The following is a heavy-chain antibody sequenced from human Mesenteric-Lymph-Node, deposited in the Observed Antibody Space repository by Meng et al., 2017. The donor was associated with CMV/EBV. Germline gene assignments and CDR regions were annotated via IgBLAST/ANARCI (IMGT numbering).Heavy chain of an antibody. J-gene: IGHJ6*02. CDR3: ARVVAGYSSGWPFYYYGMDV. V-gene: IGHV3-20*04. CDR2: IDWNGGST. D-gene: IGHD6-19*01. Sequence: GGSLRLSCAASGFTFSSYWMNWVRQAPGKGLEWVSGIDWNGGSTGHADSVKGRFTISRDNAKNSLYLQMNSLRAEDTALYYCARVVAGYSSGWPFYYYGMDVWGQGTTVTVSS. CDR1: GFTFSSYW.